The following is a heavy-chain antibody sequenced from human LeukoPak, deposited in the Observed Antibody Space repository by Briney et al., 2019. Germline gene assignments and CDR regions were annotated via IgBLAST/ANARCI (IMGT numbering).Heavy chain of an antibody. CDR2: MNPNSSNT. CDR1: GYTFTSYD. CDR3: AVLSPTLMTPPRGLHYYYGMDV. D-gene: IGHD2-15*01. J-gene: IGHJ6*02. Sequence: GASVKVSCKASGYTFTSYDINWVRQATGQGLEWMGWMNPNSSNTGYAQKFQGRVTMTRNTSISTAYMELSSLRSEDTAVYYCAVLSPTLMTPPRGLHYYYGMDVWGQGTTVTVSS. V-gene: IGHV1-8*01.